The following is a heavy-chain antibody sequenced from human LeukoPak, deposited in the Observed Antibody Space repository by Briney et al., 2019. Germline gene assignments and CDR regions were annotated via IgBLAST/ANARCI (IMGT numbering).Heavy chain of an antibody. CDR3: ATILSDISGWYHFDH. D-gene: IGHD6-19*01. V-gene: IGHV3-66*01. CDR2: INSGGTT. J-gene: IGHJ4*02. CDR1: GLTVSSKY. Sequence: PAVSLRLSCAASGLTVSSKYMAWVRPAPGNGLEWVSFINSGGTTNYADSVKGRFIISRDYSKNTLYLQMNSLRAEDTAVYYCATILSDISGWYHFDHWGRGALVTVSS.